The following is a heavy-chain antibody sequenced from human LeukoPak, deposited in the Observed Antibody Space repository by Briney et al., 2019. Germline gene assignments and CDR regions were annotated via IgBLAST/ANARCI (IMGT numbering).Heavy chain of an antibody. CDR2: IYYSGST. D-gene: IGHD3-22*01. J-gene: IGHJ4*02. V-gene: IGHV4-59*01. CDR1: GVSITSYY. Sequence: PSETLSLTCTVSGVSITSYYWSWIRQPPGQGLEWIGYIYYSGSTNYNPSLKSRVTISLDTSNNQFSLKLSSVTAADTAVYYCARDTSGYRRGSFDYWGQGTLVTVSS. CDR3: ARDTSGYRRGSFDY.